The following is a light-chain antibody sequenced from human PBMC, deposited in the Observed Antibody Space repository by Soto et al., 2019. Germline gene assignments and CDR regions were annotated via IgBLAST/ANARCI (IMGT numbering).Light chain of an antibody. CDR2: GAS. Sequence: EIVLTQSPGTLSLSPGERATLSCRASQSVSSSYLAWYQQKPDQAPRLLIYGASSRATGIPDRFSGSGSGTDFTLTINRLEPEDFAVYYCQQYGRSGYTFGQGTKLEIK. J-gene: IGKJ2*01. CDR3: QQYGRSGYT. V-gene: IGKV3-20*01. CDR1: QSVSSSY.